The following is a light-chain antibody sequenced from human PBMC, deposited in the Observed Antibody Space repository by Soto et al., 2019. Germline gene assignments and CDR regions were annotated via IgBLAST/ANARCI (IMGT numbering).Light chain of an antibody. CDR2: DVS. CDR1: SSDVGGYNY. J-gene: IGLJ2*01. Sequence: QSALTQPASVSGSPGQSITISCTGTSSDVGGYNYVSWYQQHPGKAPELMIYDVSSRPSGVSNRFSGSKSGNTASLTISGLQAEDEADYYCSSYTSRTTVVFGGGTKVTVL. V-gene: IGLV2-14*01. CDR3: SSYTSRTTVV.